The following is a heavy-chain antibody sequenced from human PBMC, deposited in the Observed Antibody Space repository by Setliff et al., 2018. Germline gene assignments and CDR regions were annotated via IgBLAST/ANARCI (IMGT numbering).Heavy chain of an antibody. CDR1: GGTFTYYY. V-gene: IGHV4-34*01. J-gene: IGHJ3*02. D-gene: IGHD1-26*01. CDR2: ITHTGTTGST. Sequence: SETLSLTCAASGGTFTYYYWTWIRQSPAKGLEWIGEITHTGTTGSTKYNPSLKSRVTMSIDTSKNQFSLMVTSVTAADTAIYYCARDASASDGRNAFDIWGQGTMVTVSS. CDR3: ARDASASDGRNAFDI.